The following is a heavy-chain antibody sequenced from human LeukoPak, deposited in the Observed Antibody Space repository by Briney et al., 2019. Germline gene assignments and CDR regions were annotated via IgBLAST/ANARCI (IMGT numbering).Heavy chain of an antibody. V-gene: IGHV3-21*01. J-gene: IGHJ6*02. CDR1: GFTFSSYS. CDR2: ISSSSSYI. Sequence: SGGSLRLSCAASGFTFSSYSMNWVRQAPGKGLEWVSSISSSSSYIYYADSVKGRFTISRDNAKNLLYLQMNSLRAEDTAVYYCARSPYLDFWSGYYLNYYYGMDVWGQGTTVTVSS. CDR3: ARSPYLDFWSGYYLNYYYGMDV. D-gene: IGHD3-3*01.